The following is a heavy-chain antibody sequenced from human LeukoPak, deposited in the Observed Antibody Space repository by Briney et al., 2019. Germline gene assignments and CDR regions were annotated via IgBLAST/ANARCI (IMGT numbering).Heavy chain of an antibody. Sequence: PGGSLRLSCAASGFTFSSYSMNWVRQAPGKGLEWVSSISSSGTYVYYADSVKGRFTISRDNAKNSLSLQMNSLRADDAAVYYCVKDRDSGYDSLDYWGQGTLVTVSS. CDR2: ISSSGTYV. D-gene: IGHD5-12*01. J-gene: IGHJ4*02. CDR3: VKDRDSGYDSLDY. CDR1: GFTFSSYS. V-gene: IGHV3-21*01.